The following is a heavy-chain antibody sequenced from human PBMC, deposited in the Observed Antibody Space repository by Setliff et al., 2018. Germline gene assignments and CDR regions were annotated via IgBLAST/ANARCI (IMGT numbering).Heavy chain of an antibody. CDR2: KSNRGDT. Sequence: SETLSLTCTVSGGSIGSSFWNWIRQSPGKGLVWIGYKSNRGDTNSNPSLRSRLTMSVDTSKSQFSLNLTSVTAADTAVYFCARAVDSSGYFPYWYFDLWGRGALVTVSS. J-gene: IGHJ2*01. V-gene: IGHV4-59*01. CDR1: GGSIGSSF. CDR3: ARAVDSSGYFPYWYFDL. D-gene: IGHD3-22*01.